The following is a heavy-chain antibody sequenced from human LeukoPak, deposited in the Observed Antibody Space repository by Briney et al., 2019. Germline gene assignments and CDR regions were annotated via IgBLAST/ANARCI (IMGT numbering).Heavy chain of an antibody. CDR1: GFTFSSYA. D-gene: IGHD3-10*01. Sequence: GGSLRLSCAASGFTFSSYAMSWVRQAPGKGLEWVSAISGSGGSTYYADSVKGRFTISRDNSKNTLYLQMNSLRAEDTAVYYCARATMVRGETSPAFDIWGQGTMVTVSS. CDR2: ISGSGGST. V-gene: IGHV3-23*01. CDR3: ARATMVRGETSPAFDI. J-gene: IGHJ3*02.